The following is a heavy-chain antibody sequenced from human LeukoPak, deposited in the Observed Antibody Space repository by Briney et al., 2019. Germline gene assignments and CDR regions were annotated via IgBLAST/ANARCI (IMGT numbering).Heavy chain of an antibody. V-gene: IGHV3-64*01. D-gene: IGHD6-19*01. Sequence: PGGSLRLSCAASGFTFSSYAMHWVRQAPGKGLEYVSAISSNGGSTYYANSVKGRFTISRDNSKNTLYLQMGSLRAEDMAVYYCAKALAVAGTGGFFYFDYWGQGTLVTVSS. CDR1: GFTFSSYA. CDR3: AKALAVAGTGGFFYFDY. J-gene: IGHJ4*02. CDR2: ISSNGGST.